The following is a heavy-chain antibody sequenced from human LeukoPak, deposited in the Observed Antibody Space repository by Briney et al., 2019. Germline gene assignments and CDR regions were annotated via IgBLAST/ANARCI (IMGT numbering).Heavy chain of an antibody. D-gene: IGHD6-6*01. CDR2: INPNSGDT. J-gene: IGHJ4*02. CDR1: EYTLTGYY. V-gene: IGHV1-2*06. Sequence: GASVKVSCTASEYTLTGYYMHWVRQAPGQGLEWMGRINPNSGDTNYAQKFQGRVTMTRDTSITTVYMELSWLRSDDTAVYFCMSCLASTSSCFDYWGQGTLVTVSS. CDR3: MSCLASTSSCFDY.